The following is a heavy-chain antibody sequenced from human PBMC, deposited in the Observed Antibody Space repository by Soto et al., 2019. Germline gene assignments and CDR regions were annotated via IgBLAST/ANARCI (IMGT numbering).Heavy chain of an antibody. CDR3: ARHAGYSSSWFGY. V-gene: IGHV4-39*01. Sequence: SETLSLTCTVSGGSISSSSYYGGWIRQPPGKGLEWIGSIYYSGSTYYNPSLKSRVTISVDTSKNQFSLKLSSVTAADTAVYYGARHAGYSSSWFGYWGQGTLVTVP. CDR1: GGSISSSSYY. CDR2: IYYSGST. J-gene: IGHJ4*02. D-gene: IGHD6-13*01.